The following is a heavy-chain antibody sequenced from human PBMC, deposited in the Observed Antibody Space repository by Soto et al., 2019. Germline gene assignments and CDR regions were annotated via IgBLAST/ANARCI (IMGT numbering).Heavy chain of an antibody. J-gene: IGHJ4*02. V-gene: IGHV3-7*01. CDR1: GFTFSTYW. CDR3: ARAIRAAGDY. Sequence: EVQLVESGGGLVQPGGSLRLSCAASGFTFSTYWMHWVRQAPGKGLEWVANIKEDGSEKYYVDSVRGRFSISRDNAQNSLYLQMNSLRAEDTALYYCARAIRAAGDYWGQGTLVTVS. CDR2: IKEDGSEK. D-gene: IGHD6-13*01.